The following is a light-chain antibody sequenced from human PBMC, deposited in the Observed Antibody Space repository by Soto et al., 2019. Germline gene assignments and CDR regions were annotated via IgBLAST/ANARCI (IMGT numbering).Light chain of an antibody. Sequence: QSALTQPASVSGSPGQSITISCTGTSSDVGANNFVSWYQQHPGKAPKLLIYGVTNPPSGVSNRFSGCKSGNTASLSISGPEADDDGDYYCTSYANTYNWVFGGGTKLTVL. V-gene: IGLV2-14*01. J-gene: IGLJ3*02. CDR1: SSDVGANNF. CDR3: TSYANTYNWV. CDR2: GVT.